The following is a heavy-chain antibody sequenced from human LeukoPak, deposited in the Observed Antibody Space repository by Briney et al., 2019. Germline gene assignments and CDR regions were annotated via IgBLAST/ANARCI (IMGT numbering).Heavy chain of an antibody. Sequence: SVKVSCKASGGTFSSYAISWVRQAPGQGLEWMGGIIPIFGTANYAQKFQGRVTITAGESTSTAYMELSSLRSEDTAVYYCASQTQYSSSWYGVLFDYWGQGTLVTVSS. J-gene: IGHJ4*02. D-gene: IGHD6-13*01. CDR2: IIPIFGTA. V-gene: IGHV1-69*13. CDR3: ASQTQYSSSWYGVLFDY. CDR1: GGTFSSYA.